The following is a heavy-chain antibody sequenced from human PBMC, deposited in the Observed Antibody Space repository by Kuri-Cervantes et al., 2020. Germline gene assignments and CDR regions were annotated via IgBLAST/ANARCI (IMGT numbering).Heavy chain of an antibody. Sequence: GESLKISCAASGFTVSSNYISWVRQAPGKGLEWVSVIYSGGSTYYADSVKGRFTISRDNSKNTLYLQMNNLRAEDTAVYYCARRSGYYYGMDVWGQGTTVTVSS. J-gene: IGHJ6*02. V-gene: IGHV3-66*01. D-gene: IGHD6-19*01. CDR1: GFTVSSNY. CDR2: IYSGGST. CDR3: ARRSGYYYGMDV.